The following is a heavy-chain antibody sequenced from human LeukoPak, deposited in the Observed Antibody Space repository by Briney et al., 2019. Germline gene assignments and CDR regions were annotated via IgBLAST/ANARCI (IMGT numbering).Heavy chain of an antibody. D-gene: IGHD3-10*01. Sequence: GGSLRLSCAASGFTFSSYSMNWVRQARGKGLEWVSSISSSSSYIYYADSVKGRFTISRDNAKNSLYLQMNSLRAEDTAVYYCARGGGGLWFGELPFDYWGQGTLVTVSS. CDR2: ISSSSSYI. CDR1: GFTFSSYS. V-gene: IGHV3-21*01. CDR3: ARGGGGLWFGELPFDY. J-gene: IGHJ4*02.